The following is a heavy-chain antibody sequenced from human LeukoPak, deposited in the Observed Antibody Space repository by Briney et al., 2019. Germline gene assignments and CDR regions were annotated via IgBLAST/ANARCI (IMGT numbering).Heavy chain of an antibody. J-gene: IGHJ3*02. CDR3: AADPLSLGYCSSTSCYILGNDAFDI. CDR2: IVVGSGNT. CDR1: GFTFTSTA. V-gene: IGHV1-58*02. D-gene: IGHD2-2*02. Sequence: SVKVSCKASGFTFTSTAIQWVRQARGQRLEWIGWIVVGSGNTNYAQKFQERVTITRDMSTSTAYRDLSSLRSEDTAVYYCAADPLSLGYCSSTSCYILGNDAFDIWGQGTMVTL.